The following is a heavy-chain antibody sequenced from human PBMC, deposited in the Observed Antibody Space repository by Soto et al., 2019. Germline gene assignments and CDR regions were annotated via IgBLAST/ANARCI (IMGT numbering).Heavy chain of an antibody. CDR3: TRETVAGITGLDY. Sequence: GSLRLSCAASGFNVGAFAVNWVRQAPGKGLEWVSGISVSDAFIYYADSVRGRFSISRDASENILYLQMSSLRVDDTALYYCTRETVAGITGLDYWGPGTLVTVSS. CDR2: ISVSDAFI. J-gene: IGHJ4*02. CDR1: GFNVGAFA. D-gene: IGHD1-20*01. V-gene: IGHV3-23*01.